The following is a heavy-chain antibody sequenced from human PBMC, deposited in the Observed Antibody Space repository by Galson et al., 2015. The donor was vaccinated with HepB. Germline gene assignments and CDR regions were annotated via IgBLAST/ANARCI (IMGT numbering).Heavy chain of an antibody. Sequence: SLRLSCAASGFTFSSYAMSWVRQAPGKGLEWVSAISGSGGSTYYADSVKGRFTISRDNSKNTLYLQMNSLRAEDTAVYYCAKGVARGIAAAGADYWGQGTLVTVSS. CDR2: ISGSGGST. J-gene: IGHJ4*02. CDR1: GFTFSSYA. CDR3: AKGVARGIAAAGADY. D-gene: IGHD6-13*01. V-gene: IGHV3-23*01.